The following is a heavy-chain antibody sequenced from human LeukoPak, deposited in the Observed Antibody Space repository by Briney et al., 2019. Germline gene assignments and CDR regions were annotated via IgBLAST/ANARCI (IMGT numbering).Heavy chain of an antibody. CDR1: GYSFTSYW. CDR2: TYPGDSDT. Sequence: GESLKISCKGSGYSFTSYWIGWVRQMPGKGLEWMGITYPGDSDTRYSPSFQGQVTISADRSISTAYLQWSSLKASDTAMYYCARPNYYDSSGPFDYWGQGTLVTVSS. CDR3: ARPNYYDSSGPFDY. V-gene: IGHV5-51*01. D-gene: IGHD3-22*01. J-gene: IGHJ4*02.